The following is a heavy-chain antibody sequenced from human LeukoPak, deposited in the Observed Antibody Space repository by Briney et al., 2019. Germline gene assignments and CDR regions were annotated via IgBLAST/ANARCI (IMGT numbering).Heavy chain of an antibody. CDR3: AKGSGSYYMGHYGMDV. V-gene: IGHV3-72*01. D-gene: IGHD3-10*01. Sequence: PGGSLRLSCAASGFSFSDHYMDWVRQAPGKGLEWVGRTRNKARDYTTKYAASVEGRFTVSRDDSENSLYLQMNSLKTEDTAVYYCAKGSGSYYMGHYGMDVWGQGTTVTVSS. J-gene: IGHJ6*02. CDR1: GFSFSDHY. CDR2: TRNKARDYTT.